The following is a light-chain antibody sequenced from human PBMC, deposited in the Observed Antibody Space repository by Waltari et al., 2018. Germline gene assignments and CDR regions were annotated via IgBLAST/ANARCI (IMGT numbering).Light chain of an antibody. J-gene: IGLJ2*01. Sequence: QSVLTQPPSASGTPGPRVTISCSGSSSNIGRNSVNWYQQLPGTAPKLLIYGNYQRPSGVPDRVSGSKSGTSASLAISGLQSEDEADYYCAAWDDSLNGVVFGGGTKLTV. CDR2: GNY. CDR1: SSNIGRNS. CDR3: AAWDDSLNGVV. V-gene: IGLV1-44*01.